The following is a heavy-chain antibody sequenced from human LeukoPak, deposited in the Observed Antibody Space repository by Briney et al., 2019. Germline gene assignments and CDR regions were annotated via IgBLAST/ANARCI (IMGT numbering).Heavy chain of an antibody. CDR1: GFTFSSYA. CDR2: ISARGGST. Sequence: GGSLRLSCAASGFTFSSYAMSWVRQAPGKGLEWVSAISARGGSTYYADSVKGRFTISRDNAKNSLDLQMNSLRDEDTAVYYCARARASGRSGFDYWGQGTLVTVSS. V-gene: IGHV3-23*01. D-gene: IGHD2-15*01. J-gene: IGHJ4*02. CDR3: ARARASGRSGFDY.